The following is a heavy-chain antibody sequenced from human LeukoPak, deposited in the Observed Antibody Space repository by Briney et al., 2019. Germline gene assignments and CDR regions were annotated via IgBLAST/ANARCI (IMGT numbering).Heavy chain of an antibody. J-gene: IGHJ4*02. CDR2: INKDGSEI. CDR3: ARDKVTY. CDR1: GFTFSTYW. Sequence: PGGSLRLSCAASGFTFSTYWMSWVRQAPGKVLEWVAHINKDGSEIYYVDSVKGRFTISRDNAKSSLSLQMNSLRVEDTAVYYCARDKVTYWGQGILVTVSS. V-gene: IGHV3-7*01.